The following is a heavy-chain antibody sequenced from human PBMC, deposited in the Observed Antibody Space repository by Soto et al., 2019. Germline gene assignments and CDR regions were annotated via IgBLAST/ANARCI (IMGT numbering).Heavy chain of an antibody. D-gene: IGHD3-3*01. CDR2: ISYDGSNK. V-gene: IGHV3-30-3*01. CDR1: GFTFSSYA. J-gene: IGHJ5*02. CDR3: ARDRTIFGVVITTPFDP. Sequence: QVQLVESGGGVVQPGRSLRLSCAASGFTFSSYAMHWVRQAPGKGLEWVAVISYDGSNKYYADSVKGRFTISRDNSXNMXYLQMNSLRAEDTAVYYCARDRTIFGVVITTPFDPWGQGTLVTVSS.